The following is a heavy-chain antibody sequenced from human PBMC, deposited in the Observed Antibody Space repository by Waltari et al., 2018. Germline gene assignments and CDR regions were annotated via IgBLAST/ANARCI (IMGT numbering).Heavy chain of an antibody. CDR2: IKSKTDGGTT. D-gene: IGHD3-9*01. CDR3: TTDDDILTGYYVGGVDY. Sequence: EVQLVESGGGLVKPGGSLRLSCAASGFTFSNAWMSWVRQAPGTGLEWVGRIKSKTDGGTTDYAAPVKGRFTISRDDSKNTLYLQMNSLKTEDTAVYYCTTDDDILTGYYVGGVDYWGQGTLVTVSS. CDR1: GFTFSNAW. J-gene: IGHJ4*02. V-gene: IGHV3-15*01.